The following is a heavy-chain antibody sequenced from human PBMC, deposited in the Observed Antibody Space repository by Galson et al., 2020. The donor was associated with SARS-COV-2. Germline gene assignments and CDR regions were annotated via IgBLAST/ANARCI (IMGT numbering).Heavy chain of an antibody. J-gene: IGHJ4*02. V-gene: IGHV3-43D*03. CDR2: ISWDGGST. CDR3: AKDTSIEYSSSSYPDY. CDR1: GFTFDDYA. D-gene: IGHD6-6*01. Sequence: GGSLRLSCAASGFTFDDYAMHWVRQAPGKGLEWVSLISWDGGSTYYADSVKGRFTISRDNSKNSLYLQMNSLRAEDTALYYCAKDTSIEYSSSSYPDYWGQGTLVTVSS.